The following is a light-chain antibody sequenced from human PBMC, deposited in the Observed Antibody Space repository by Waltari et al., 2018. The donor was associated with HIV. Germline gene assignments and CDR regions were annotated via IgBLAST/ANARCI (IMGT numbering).Light chain of an antibody. V-gene: IGKV3-20*01. J-gene: IGKJ1*01. Sequence: EIVLTQSPGTLSLSPGDRDTLSCRASQRISSTSLAWYQLKPGQAPRLLIYGTTSRATGIPDRFGGSGSGTDFTLIIRRLEPEDIAVYYCQQYGTSVGTFGQGTKVEIK. CDR1: QRISSTS. CDR2: GTT. CDR3: QQYGTSVGT.